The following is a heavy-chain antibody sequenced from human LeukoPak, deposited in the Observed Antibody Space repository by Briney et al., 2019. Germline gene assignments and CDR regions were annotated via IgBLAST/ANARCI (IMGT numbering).Heavy chain of an antibody. D-gene: IGHD2-21*01. CDR1: GGSISSSSYY. CDR3: ARDSPNEAILWWSIDY. Sequence: SETLSLTCTVSGGSISSSSYYWGWIRQPPGKGLEWIGSIYYSGSTYYNPSLKSRVTISVDTSKNQFSLRLSSVTAADTAVYYCARDSPNEAILWWSIDYWGQGTLVTVSS. J-gene: IGHJ4*02. CDR2: IYYSGST. V-gene: IGHV4-39*07.